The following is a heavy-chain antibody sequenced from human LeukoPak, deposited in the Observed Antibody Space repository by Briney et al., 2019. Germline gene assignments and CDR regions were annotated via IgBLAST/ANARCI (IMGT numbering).Heavy chain of an antibody. CDR3: ARDPDRMIASYYFDY. D-gene: IGHD3-22*01. J-gene: IGHJ4*02. V-gene: IGHV1-18*01. CDR2: ISAYNGNT. CDR1: GYTFTSYG. Sequence: ASVKVSCKASGYTFTSYGISWVRQAPGQGLEWMGWISAYNGNTNYAQKFQGRVTMTRDMSTSTVYMELSSLRSEDTAVYYCARDPDRMIASYYFDYWGQGTLVTVSS.